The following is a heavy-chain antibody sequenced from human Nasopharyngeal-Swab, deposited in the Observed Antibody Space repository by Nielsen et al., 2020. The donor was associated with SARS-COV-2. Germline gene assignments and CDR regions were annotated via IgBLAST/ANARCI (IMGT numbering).Heavy chain of an antibody. CDR2: IYYSGST. D-gene: IGHD1-26*01. CDR3: ARGVGATTAALEFWFDP. Sequence: GSLRLSCTVSGGSISSYYWSWIRQPPGKGLEWIGYIYYSGSTNYNPSLKSRVTISVDTSKNQFSLKLSSVTAADTAVYYCARGVGATTAALEFWFDPWGQGTLVTVSS. J-gene: IGHJ5*02. V-gene: IGHV4-59*01. CDR1: GGSISSYY.